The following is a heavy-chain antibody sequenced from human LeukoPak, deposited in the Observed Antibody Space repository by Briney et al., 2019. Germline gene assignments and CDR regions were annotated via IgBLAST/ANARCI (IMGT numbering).Heavy chain of an antibody. CDR3: ARLGYSSGWSPNDAFDI. CDR2: INHSGST. V-gene: IGHV4-34*01. CDR1: GGSFSGYY. Sequence: KSSEILSLTCAVYGGSFSGYYWSWIRQPPGKGLEWIGEINHSGSTNYNPSLKSRVTISVDTSKNQFSLKLSSVTAADTAVYYCARLGYSSGWSPNDAFDIWGQGTMVTVSS. J-gene: IGHJ3*02. D-gene: IGHD6-19*01.